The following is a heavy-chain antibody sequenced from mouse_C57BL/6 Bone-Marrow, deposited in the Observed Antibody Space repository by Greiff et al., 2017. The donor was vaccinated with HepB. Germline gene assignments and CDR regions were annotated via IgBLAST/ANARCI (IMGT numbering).Heavy chain of an antibody. J-gene: IGHJ1*03. Sequence: EVQLQESGPGLVKPSQSLSLTCSVTGYSITSGYYWNWIRQFPGNKLEWMGYISYDGSNNYNPSLKNRISITRDTSKNQFFLKLNSVTTEDTATYYCARWVGITTVVARYFDVWGTGTTVTVSS. CDR1: GYSITSGYY. CDR3: ARWVGITTVVARYFDV. D-gene: IGHD1-1*01. V-gene: IGHV3-6*01. CDR2: ISYDGSN.